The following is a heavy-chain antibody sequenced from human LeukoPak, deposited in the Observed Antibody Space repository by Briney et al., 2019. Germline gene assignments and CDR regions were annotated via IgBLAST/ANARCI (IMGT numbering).Heavy chain of an antibody. CDR3: ARRHSSSYYYGMDV. Sequence: GASVKVSCKASGGTFSKYTISWVRQRPGQGLEWMGGIIPIFGTANYAQKFQGRVTITADESTSTAYMELSSLRSEDTAVYYCARRHSSSYYYGMDVWGQGTTVTVSS. CDR2: IIPIFGTA. J-gene: IGHJ6*02. D-gene: IGHD6-6*01. CDR1: GGTFSKYT. V-gene: IGHV1-69*13.